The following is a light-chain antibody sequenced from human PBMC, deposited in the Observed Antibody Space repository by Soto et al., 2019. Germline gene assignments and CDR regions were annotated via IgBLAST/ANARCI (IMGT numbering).Light chain of an antibody. CDR1: QSVSSN. Sequence: EIVMTQSPATLSVSPGERATLSCRASQSVSSNLDWYQQKPGQAPRHLIYGASTRATGIQARFSGSGSGTEFTLTISSLQSEDFAVYYCQQYNNWPPWTFGQGHKVEIK. CDR2: GAS. J-gene: IGKJ1*01. CDR3: QQYNNWPPWT. V-gene: IGKV3-15*01.